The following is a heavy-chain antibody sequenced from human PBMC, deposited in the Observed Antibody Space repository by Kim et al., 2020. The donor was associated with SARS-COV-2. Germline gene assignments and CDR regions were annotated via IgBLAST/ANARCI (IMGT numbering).Heavy chain of an antibody. D-gene: IGHD3-22*01. Sequence: ASVKVSCKASGYTFTSYDINWVRQATGQGLEWMGWMNPNSGNTGYAQKFQGRVTMTRNTSISTAYMELSSLRSEDTAVYYCARRDSSGYLYYYYYYYGMEVWGQGTTVTVSS. V-gene: IGHV1-8*01. J-gene: IGHJ6*02. CDR2: MNPNSGNT. CDR3: ARRDSSGYLYYYYYYYGMEV. CDR1: GYTFTSYD.